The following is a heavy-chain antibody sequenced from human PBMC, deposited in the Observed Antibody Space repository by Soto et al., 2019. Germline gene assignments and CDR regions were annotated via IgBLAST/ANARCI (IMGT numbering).Heavy chain of an antibody. J-gene: IGHJ6*02. CDR3: ARMGSVTTFSWSDYYYGMDV. Sequence: EVQLVESGGGVVKPGGSLRLSCAASGFTFSSYSMNWVRQAPGKGLEWVSSISSSTSYIYYADSVNGRFTISRDNAKNSLYLQMNSLRAEDTAVYYCARMGSVTTFSWSDYYYGMDVWGQGTTVTVSS. D-gene: IGHD4-17*01. V-gene: IGHV3-21*01. CDR1: GFTFSSYS. CDR2: ISSSTSYI.